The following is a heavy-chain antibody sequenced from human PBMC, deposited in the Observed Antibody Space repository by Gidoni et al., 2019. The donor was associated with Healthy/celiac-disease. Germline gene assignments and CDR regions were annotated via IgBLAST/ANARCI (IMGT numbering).Heavy chain of an antibody. CDR3: ARYRWFPGVVPAARRDY. D-gene: IGHD2-2*01. CDR2: INHSGST. V-gene: IGHV4-34*01. J-gene: IGHJ4*02. Sequence: QVQLQQWGAGLLKPSETLSLTCAVYGGSFSGYYWSWIRQPPGKGLEWIGEINHSGSTNYNPSLKSRVTISVDTSKNQFSLKLSSVTAADTAVYYCARYRWFPGVVPAARRDYWGQGTLVTVSS. CDR1: GGSFSGYY.